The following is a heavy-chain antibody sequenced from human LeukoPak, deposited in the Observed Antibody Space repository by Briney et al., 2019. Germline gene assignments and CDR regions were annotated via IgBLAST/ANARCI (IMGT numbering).Heavy chain of an antibody. Sequence: SETLSLTCTVSGGSISSSNYYWGWIRQPPGKGLEWIGTIYYSGSTYYNPSLKSRLTMSVDTSKNQFSLRLSSVTAADTAVYYCARHRMITRSYNWFDPWGQGTLVTVSS. J-gene: IGHJ5*02. D-gene: IGHD1-14*01. CDR3: ARHRMITRSYNWFDP. CDR1: GGSISSSNYY. CDR2: IYYSGST. V-gene: IGHV4-39*01.